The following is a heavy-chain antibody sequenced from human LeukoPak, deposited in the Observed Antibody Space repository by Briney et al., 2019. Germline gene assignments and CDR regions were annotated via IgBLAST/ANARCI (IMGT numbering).Heavy chain of an antibody. CDR1: GYTFTSYD. J-gene: IGHJ6*03. Sequence: ASVKVSCKASGYTFTSYDINWVRQATGQGLEWMGWMNPNSGNTGYAQKFQGRVTITRNTSISTAYMELSSLRSEDTAVYYCARAPRITMIGRPYYMDVWGKGTTVTVSS. V-gene: IGHV1-8*03. CDR3: ARAPRITMIGRPYYMDV. CDR2: MNPNSGNT. D-gene: IGHD3-22*01.